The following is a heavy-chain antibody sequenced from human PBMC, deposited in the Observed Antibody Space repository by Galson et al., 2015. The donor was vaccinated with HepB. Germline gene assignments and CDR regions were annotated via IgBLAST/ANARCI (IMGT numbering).Heavy chain of an antibody. J-gene: IGHJ4*02. Sequence: SLRLSCAASGFTFSDYYMSWIRQAPGKGLEWVSYISSSSSYTNYADSVKGRFTISRDNAKNSLYLQMNSLRAEDTAVYYCASTRGPADDPFDYWGQGTLVTVSS. CDR2: ISSSSSYT. V-gene: IGHV3-11*06. CDR1: GFTFSDYY. D-gene: IGHD2-2*01. CDR3: ASTRGPADDPFDY.